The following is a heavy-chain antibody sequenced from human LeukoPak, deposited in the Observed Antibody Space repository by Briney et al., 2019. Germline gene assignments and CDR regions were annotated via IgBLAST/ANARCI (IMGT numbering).Heavy chain of an antibody. Sequence: SVKVSCKASGGTFSSYAISWVRQAPGQGLEWMGGIIPIFGTANYAQKFQGRVTITADESTSTAYMELSSLRSEDTAVYYCARGGRGSYCFDYWGQGTLVTVSS. CDR2: IIPIFGTA. CDR1: GGTFSSYA. J-gene: IGHJ4*02. V-gene: IGHV1-69*01. CDR3: ARGGRGSYCFDY. D-gene: IGHD1-26*01.